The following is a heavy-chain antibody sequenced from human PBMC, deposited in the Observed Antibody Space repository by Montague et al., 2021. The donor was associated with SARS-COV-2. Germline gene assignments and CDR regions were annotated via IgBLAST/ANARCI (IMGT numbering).Heavy chain of an antibody. J-gene: IGHJ6*03. CDR1: GGSISSYY. V-gene: IGHV4-59*01. D-gene: IGHD3-3*01. CDR3: ARGRAARSITIFGVVNPAIRYYYYMDV. Sequence: SETLSLTCTVSGGSISSYYWSWIRQPPGKGLEWIGYLYYSGSTNXNPSLKSRVTISVDTSKNQFSLRLNSVTAADTAVYYCARGRAARSITIFGVVNPAIRYYYYMDVWGKGTTVTVSS. CDR2: LYYSGST.